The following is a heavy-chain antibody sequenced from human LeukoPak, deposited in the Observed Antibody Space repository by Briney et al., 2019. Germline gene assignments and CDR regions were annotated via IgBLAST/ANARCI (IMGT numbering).Heavy chain of an antibody. Sequence: PSETLSLTCVVSGESFSDYHWTWIRQSPGKGLQWIGDVDHRGDTNYNPSLKSRVNLSVDRSQNQISLRLTSVTVADTAVYYCARGKERQRYGRAISSPYNDHFDHWGQGSLVTVSS. D-gene: IGHD1-1*01. J-gene: IGHJ4*02. CDR2: VDHRGDT. CDR3: ARGKERQRYGRAISSPYNDHFDH. CDR1: GESFSDYH. V-gene: IGHV4-34*01.